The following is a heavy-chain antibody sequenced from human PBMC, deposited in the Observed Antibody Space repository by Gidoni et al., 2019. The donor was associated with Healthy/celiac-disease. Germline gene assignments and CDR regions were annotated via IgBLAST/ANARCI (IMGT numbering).Heavy chain of an antibody. CDR3: ARHSGDAYGSGSYPIDY. Sequence: EVQLVQSGAEVKKPGESLKISCKGSGYSFTSYWIGWVLQMPGQGLEWMGIIYPGDSDTRYIPSFQGQVTISADKSISTAYLQWSSLKASDTAMYYCARHSGDAYGSGSYPIDYWGQGTLVTVSS. V-gene: IGHV5-51*01. D-gene: IGHD3-10*01. CDR2: IYPGDSDT. CDR1: GYSFTSYW. J-gene: IGHJ4*02.